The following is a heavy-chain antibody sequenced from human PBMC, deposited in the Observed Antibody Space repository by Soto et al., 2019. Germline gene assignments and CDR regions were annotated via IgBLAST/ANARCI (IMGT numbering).Heavy chain of an antibody. Sequence: QVQLQESGPGLVKPSETLSLTCTVSGGSVSSGSYYWSWIRLPPGKGLEWLGYIYYSGSTNYNPSLKSRVTISVDTSKNQFSLKLSSVTAADTAVYYCARGSTVVTRIDYWGQGTLVTVSS. CDR2: IYYSGST. V-gene: IGHV4-61*01. J-gene: IGHJ4*02. CDR1: GGSVSSGSYY. CDR3: ARGSTVVTRIDY. D-gene: IGHD2-21*02.